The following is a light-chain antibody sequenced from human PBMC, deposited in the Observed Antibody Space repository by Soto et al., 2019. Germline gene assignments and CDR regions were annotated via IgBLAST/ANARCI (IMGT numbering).Light chain of an antibody. Sequence: QSVLTQPASVSGSPGQSITISCTGTSSDVDGYNYVSWYQQHPGKAPKLMIYEVSNRPSGVSNRFSGSKSGNTASLTISGLQAEDEADYYCSSYTSSSTLVFGGGTKLTVL. CDR3: SSYTSSSTLV. V-gene: IGLV2-14*01. CDR2: EVS. J-gene: IGLJ2*01. CDR1: SSDVDGYNY.